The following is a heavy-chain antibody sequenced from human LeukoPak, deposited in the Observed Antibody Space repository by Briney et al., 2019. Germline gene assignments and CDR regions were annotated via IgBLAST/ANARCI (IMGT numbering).Heavy chain of an antibody. J-gene: IGHJ6*02. CDR1: GGSFSGYY. D-gene: IGHD6-19*01. V-gene: IGHV4-34*01. Sequence: PSETLSLTCAVYGGSFSGYYWSWIRQPPGKGLEWIGEINHSGSTNYNPSLKSRVTISVDTSKNQFSLKLSSVTAADTAVYYCASLSGYSSGWYSGDYGMDVWGQGTTVTVSS. CDR2: INHSGST. CDR3: ASLSGYSSGWYSGDYGMDV.